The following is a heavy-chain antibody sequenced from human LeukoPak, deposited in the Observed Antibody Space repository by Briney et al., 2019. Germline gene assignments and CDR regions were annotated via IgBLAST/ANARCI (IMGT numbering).Heavy chain of an antibody. Sequence: GRSLRLSCAASGFTFSTYWMTWVRQAPGKGLEWVANISPDGGVQSYVDSVKGRFSISRDNAKNSLYLQMHSLRAEDTAVYYCAGNLVAAAPGDAWGQGTLVTVSS. D-gene: IGHD2-2*01. CDR3: AGNLVAAAPGDA. CDR2: ISPDGGVQ. V-gene: IGHV3-7*01. J-gene: IGHJ5*02. CDR1: GFTFSTYW.